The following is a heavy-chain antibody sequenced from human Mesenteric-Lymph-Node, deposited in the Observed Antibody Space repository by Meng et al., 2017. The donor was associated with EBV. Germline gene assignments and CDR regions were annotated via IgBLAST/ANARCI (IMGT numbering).Heavy chain of an antibody. J-gene: IGHJ5*02. CDR1: GSSVSSYNW. V-gene: IGHV4-4*02. CDR2: IYHSGST. CDR3: AKVDGSGRSNWFDP. Sequence: VHVQELGQGLVKPSGTRSLTCAVYGSSVSSYNWGSCVRQTPGKGLEWIGEIYHSGSTNNNPSLRSRVTISVDKSKNQFSLRLSSVTAADTAVYYCAKVDGSGRSNWFDPWGQGTLVTVSS. D-gene: IGHD3-10*01.